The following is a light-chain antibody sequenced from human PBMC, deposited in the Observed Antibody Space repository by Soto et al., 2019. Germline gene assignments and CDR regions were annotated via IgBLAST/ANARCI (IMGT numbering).Light chain of an antibody. Sequence: QSVLTQPASVSGSPGQSITVSCTGTSSDVGGYNYVSWYQQHPGKAPKLMIYEVSYRPSGVSNRFSGSKSSNTASLTISGLQAEDEADYYCSSYTGSSTLVFGGGTKLTVL. CDR2: EVS. CDR1: SSDVGGYNY. CDR3: SSYTGSSTLV. J-gene: IGLJ2*01. V-gene: IGLV2-14*01.